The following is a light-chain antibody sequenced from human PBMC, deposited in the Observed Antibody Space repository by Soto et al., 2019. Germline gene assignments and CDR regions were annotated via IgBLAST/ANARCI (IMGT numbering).Light chain of an antibody. CDR3: CSYTSSSTHV. Sequence: QSVLTQPASVSGSPGQSLTISCTGTSRDVGGYNFVSWYQQHPGKVPKLMIFDVNRRPSGVSDRFSGSESGNTASLTISVLHAEDEGDYYCCSYTSSSTHVFGSGTKLTVL. CDR1: SRDVGGYNF. V-gene: IGLV2-14*03. J-gene: IGLJ1*01. CDR2: DVN.